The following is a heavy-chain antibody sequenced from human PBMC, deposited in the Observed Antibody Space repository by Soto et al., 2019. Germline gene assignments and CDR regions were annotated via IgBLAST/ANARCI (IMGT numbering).Heavy chain of an antibody. CDR3: TRLMGTSFDL. J-gene: IGHJ4*02. CDR2: ARNKAHSYTT. D-gene: IGHD2-8*01. V-gene: IGHV3-72*01. Sequence: GGSLRLSCAASGFTFSDHHMDWVRQAPGKGLEWVGRARNKAHSYTTAYAASVRGRFIISRDDSKNSLSLQMSSLKTDDTAVYFCTRLMGTSFDLWGQGTMVTVYS. CDR1: GFTFSDHH.